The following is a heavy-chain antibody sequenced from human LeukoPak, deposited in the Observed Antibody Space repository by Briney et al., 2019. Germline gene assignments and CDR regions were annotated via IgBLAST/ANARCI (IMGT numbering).Heavy chain of an antibody. CDR1: GGTFSSYA. Sequence: SVKVSCKASGGTFSSYAISWVRQAPGPGLEWMGRIIPILGIANYAQKLQGRVTITADKSTSTAYMELSSLRSEDTAVYYCATLQRGYCSGGSCYYFDYWGQGTLVTVSS. CDR2: IIPILGIA. CDR3: ATLQRGYCSGGSCYYFDY. D-gene: IGHD2-15*01. J-gene: IGHJ4*02. V-gene: IGHV1-69*04.